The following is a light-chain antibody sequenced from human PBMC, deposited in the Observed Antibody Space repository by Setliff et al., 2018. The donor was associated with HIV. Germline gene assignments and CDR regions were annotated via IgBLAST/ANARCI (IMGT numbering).Light chain of an antibody. J-gene: IGLJ1*01. Sequence: QSVLAQPASVSGSPGQSITISCTGTSSDVGGYNYVSWYQQHPGKAPKLMIYDVSNRPSGISNRFSGSKSGNTASLTVSGLQAEDEADYYCSSYTNSSPGVFGTGTKVTVL. CDR1: SSDVGGYNY. CDR2: DVS. CDR3: SSYTNSSPGV. V-gene: IGLV2-14*03.